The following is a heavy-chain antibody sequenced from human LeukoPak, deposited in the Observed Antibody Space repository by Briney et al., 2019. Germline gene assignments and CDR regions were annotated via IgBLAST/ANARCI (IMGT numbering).Heavy chain of an antibody. CDR2: ISANNGNT. J-gene: IGHJ4*02. CDR3: ARDLTPYYGSGSYSTQDY. V-gene: IGHV1-18*01. CDR1: DYTFTSYG. D-gene: IGHD3-10*01. Sequence: VASVKVSCKASDYTFTSYGISWVRQAPGQGLEWMGWISANNGNTNYAQKLQGRVTMTTDTSTSTAYMELRSLRSDDTAVYYCARDLTPYYGSGSYSTQDYWGQGTLVTVSS.